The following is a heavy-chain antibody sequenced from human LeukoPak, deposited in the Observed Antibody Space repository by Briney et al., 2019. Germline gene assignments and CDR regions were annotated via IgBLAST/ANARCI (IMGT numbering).Heavy chain of an antibody. J-gene: IGHJ6*02. V-gene: IGHV3-21*01. Sequence: PGGSLRLSCAASGFTFSSYSMNLVRQAPGKGLEWVSSISSSSSYIYYADSVKGRFTISRDNAKNSLYLQMNSLRAEDTAVYYCARAREYCSSTSCYDYYYYGMDVWGQGTTVTVSS. CDR1: GFTFSSYS. CDR2: ISSSSSYI. D-gene: IGHD2-2*01. CDR3: ARAREYCSSTSCYDYYYYGMDV.